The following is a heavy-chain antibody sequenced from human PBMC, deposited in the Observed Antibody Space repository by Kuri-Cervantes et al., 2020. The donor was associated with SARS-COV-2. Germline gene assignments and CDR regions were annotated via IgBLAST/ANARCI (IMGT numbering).Heavy chain of an antibody. V-gene: IGHV3-7*01. CDR3: ARDAYSGSYYDY. CDR1: GFTLSSYW. J-gene: IGHJ4*02. CDR2: IRQDGNEI. Sequence: GGSLRLSCAASGFTLSSYWMSWVRQAPGKGREWVANIRQDGNEIFYVDSVKGRFTISRDNAKNLLSLQMSSLRVVDTAVYYCARDAYSGSYYDYWGQGTLVTVSS. D-gene: IGHD1-26*01.